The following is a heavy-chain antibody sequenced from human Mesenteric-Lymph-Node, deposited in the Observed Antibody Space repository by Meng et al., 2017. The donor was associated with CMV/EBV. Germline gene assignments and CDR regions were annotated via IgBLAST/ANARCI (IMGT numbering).Heavy chain of an antibody. V-gene: IGHV5-51*01. Sequence: KVSCKGSGYSFTSYWIGWVRQMPGKGLEWMGIIYPGDSDSRYSPSFQGQVTFSADKSISTAYLQWSSLKASDTAMYYCARRYSGQYYFDYWGQGTLVTVSS. J-gene: IGHJ4*02. D-gene: IGHD5-12*01. CDR2: IYPGDSDS. CDR1: GYSFTSYW. CDR3: ARRYSGQYYFDY.